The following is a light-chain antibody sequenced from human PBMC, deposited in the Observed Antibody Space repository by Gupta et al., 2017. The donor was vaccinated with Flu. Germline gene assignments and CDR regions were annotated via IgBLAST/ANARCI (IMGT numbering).Light chain of an antibody. CDR2: SDN. J-gene: IGLJ3*02. CDR1: SANIGSNA. Sequence: QSVLSQPPSASGTPGQRVTLSCSGNSANIGSNAVNWYQQVPGTAPKLLIYSDNERPSGVPDRFSGSRSGTSASLAISGLQADDEADYYCAAWDDSRNGQVFGGGTKVTVL. CDR3: AAWDDSRNGQV. V-gene: IGLV1-44*01.